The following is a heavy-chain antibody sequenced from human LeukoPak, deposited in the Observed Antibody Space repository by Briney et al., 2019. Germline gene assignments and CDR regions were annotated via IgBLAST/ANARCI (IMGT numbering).Heavy chain of an antibody. J-gene: IGHJ4*02. CDR2: MYYSGST. D-gene: IGHD3-9*01. CDR3: ARNDDILTGYQPFDY. V-gene: IGHV4-61*01. Sequence: SETLSLTCTVSGYSISSGYYWSWIRQPPGKGLEWIGYMYYSGSTNYNPSLKSRVTISVDTSKNQFSLKLSSVTAADTAVYYCARNDDILTGYQPFDYWGQGILVTVSS. CDR1: GYSISSGYY.